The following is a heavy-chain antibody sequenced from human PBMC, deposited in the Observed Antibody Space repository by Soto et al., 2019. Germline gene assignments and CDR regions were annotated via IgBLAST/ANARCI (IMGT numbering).Heavy chain of an antibody. V-gene: IGHV3-53*02. D-gene: IGHD6-13*01. CDR2: IYYDDGST. CDR1: GFTVSTNS. CDR3: ASGQQVILRYYYGLDV. J-gene: IGHJ6*02. Sequence: EVQLVETGGGLIQPGGSLRLSCAVSGFTVSTNSMSWVRQAPGKGLEWVSVIYYDDGSTYYADSVKGRFSISRDSSRNTLYLQMISLRAEDTAVYYCASGQQVILRYYYGLDVWGQGTTVTVSS.